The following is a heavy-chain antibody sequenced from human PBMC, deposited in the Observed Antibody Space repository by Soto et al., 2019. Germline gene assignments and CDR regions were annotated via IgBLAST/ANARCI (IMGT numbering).Heavy chain of an antibody. CDR1: GYTFTSYA. D-gene: IGHD3-3*01. CDR2: INAGNGNT. V-gene: IGHV1-3*01. Sequence: SVKVSCKASGYTFTSYAMHWVRQAPGQRLEWMGWINAGNGNTKYSQKFQGRVTITRDTSASTAYVELSSLRSEDTAVYYCARDEVFWSGYSAYFDYWGQGTLVTVSS. CDR3: ARDEVFWSGYSAYFDY. J-gene: IGHJ4*02.